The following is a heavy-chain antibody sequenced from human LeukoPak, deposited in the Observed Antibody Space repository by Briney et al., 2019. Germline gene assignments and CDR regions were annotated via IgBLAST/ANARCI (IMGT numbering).Heavy chain of an antibody. CDR3: TKHRDRYGGNFGDYYFDY. CDR1: GFTFRSYA. V-gene: IGHV3-23*01. Sequence: PGGSLRLSCAASGFTFRSYAIYWVRQAPGKGLEWVSGISGSGGDTYFADSVKGRFTISRDHSKNTVFLQMDSLRAEDTAVYYCTKHRDRYGGNFGDYYFDYWGQGTLVTVSS. J-gene: IGHJ4*02. CDR2: ISGSGGDT. D-gene: IGHD4-23*01.